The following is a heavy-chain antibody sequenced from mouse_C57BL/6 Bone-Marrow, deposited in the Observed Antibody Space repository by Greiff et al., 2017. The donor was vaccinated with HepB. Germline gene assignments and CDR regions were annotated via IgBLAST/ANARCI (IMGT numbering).Heavy chain of an antibody. CDR2: ISNGGGST. J-gene: IGHJ3*01. Sequence: DVMLVESGGGLVQPGGSLKLSCAASGFTFSDYYMYWVRQTPEKRLEWVAYISNGGGSTYYPDTVKGRFTISRDNAKNTLYLQMSRLKSEDTAMYYCARPQGFAYWGQGTLVTVSA. CDR3: ARPQGFAY. V-gene: IGHV5-12*01. D-gene: IGHD3-2*02. CDR1: GFTFSDYY.